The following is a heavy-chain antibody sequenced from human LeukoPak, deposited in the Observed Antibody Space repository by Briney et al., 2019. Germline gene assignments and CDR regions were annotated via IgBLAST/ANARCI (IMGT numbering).Heavy chain of an antibody. CDR3: ARRLGSGYYSPLDNWIDP. CDR1: GGSISSYY. J-gene: IGHJ5*02. V-gene: IGHV4-4*09. Sequence: SETLSLTCTVSGGSISSYYWSWIRQPPGKGLEWIGYIYTSGSTNYNPSLKSRVTISVDTSKNQFSLKLSSVTAADTAVYYCARRLGSGYYSPLDNWIDPWGQGTLVTVSS. CDR2: IYTSGST. D-gene: IGHD3-22*01.